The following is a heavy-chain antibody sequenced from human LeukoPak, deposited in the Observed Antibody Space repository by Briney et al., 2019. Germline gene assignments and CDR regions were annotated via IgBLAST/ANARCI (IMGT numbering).Heavy chain of an antibody. CDR1: GASISDYF. J-gene: IGHJ4*03. D-gene: IGHD5-12*01. Sequence: SETLSLTCSVSGASISDYFWSWIRQASGKGLEWIGYTYHTGNTDYNPSLKSRVTISADTAKNQFSLRLSSVTAADTAVYYCARHRGGRFSESYCDFWGQGTLVTVSS. V-gene: IGHV4-59*08. CDR2: TYHTGNT. CDR3: ARHRGGRFSESYCDF.